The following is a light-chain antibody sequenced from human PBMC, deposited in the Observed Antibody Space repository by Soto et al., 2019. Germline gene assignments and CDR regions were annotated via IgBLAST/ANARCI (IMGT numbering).Light chain of an antibody. J-gene: IGLJ1*01. Sequence: QSALTQPPSASGSPGQSVTISCTGTSSDVGGYKYVSWYQQHPGKAPKLMIFEVNNRPPGVPDRFSGSKSGNTASLTVSGLQAEDEADYYCSSYAGINNLGVFGTGTKLTVL. CDR3: SSYAGINNLGV. CDR1: SSDVGGYKY. V-gene: IGLV2-8*01. CDR2: EVN.